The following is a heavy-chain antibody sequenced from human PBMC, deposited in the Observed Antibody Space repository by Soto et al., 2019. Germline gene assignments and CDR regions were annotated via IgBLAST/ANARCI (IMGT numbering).Heavy chain of an antibody. CDR1: GGSFSGYY. V-gene: IGHV4-34*01. CDR3: ARAFWSGYYLS. D-gene: IGHD3-3*01. Sequence: SETLSLTCAVYGGSFSGYYWGWIRQPPGKGLEWIGEINHSGSTNYNPSLKSRVTISVDTSKNQFSLKLSSVTAADTAVYYCARAFWSGYYLSWGQGTLVTVSS. CDR2: INHSGST. J-gene: IGHJ4*02.